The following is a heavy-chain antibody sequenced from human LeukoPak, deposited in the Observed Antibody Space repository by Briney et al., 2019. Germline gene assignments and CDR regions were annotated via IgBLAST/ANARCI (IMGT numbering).Heavy chain of an antibody. Sequence: GGSLRLSCAASGFTFSDYYMSWIRQAPGKGLEWVSYISSSGSTIYYADSVKGRFTISRDNAKNSLCLQMNSLRAEDTAVYYCARVVPAAIFWFDPWGQGTLVTVSS. CDR1: GFTFSDYY. D-gene: IGHD2-2*01. CDR3: ARVVPAAIFWFDP. J-gene: IGHJ5*02. CDR2: ISSSGSTI. V-gene: IGHV3-11*01.